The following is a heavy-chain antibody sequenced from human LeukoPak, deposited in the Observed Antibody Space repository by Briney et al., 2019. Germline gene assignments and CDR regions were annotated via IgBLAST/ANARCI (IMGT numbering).Heavy chain of an antibody. V-gene: IGHV3-30*04. D-gene: IGHD2-8*01. J-gene: IGHJ4*02. CDR3: ARSNGYFDY. CDR2: TSYDGRNR. CDR1: GFAFGRYT. Sequence: GGSLRLSCAASGFAFGRYTMHWVRQAPGKGLEWVAVTSYDGRNRYYADSVKGRFTISRDNSNNTLYLQMNSLRTEDTAMYYCARSNGYFDYWGQGTLVTVSS.